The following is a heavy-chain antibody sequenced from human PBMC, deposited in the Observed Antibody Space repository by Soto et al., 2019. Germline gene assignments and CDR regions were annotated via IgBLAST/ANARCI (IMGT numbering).Heavy chain of an antibody. J-gene: IGHJ6*03. CDR1: GGSFSGYY. Sequence: SETLSLTCAVYGGSFSGYYWSRIRQPPGKGLEWIGEINHSGSTNYNPSLKSRVTISVDTSKNQFSLKLSSVTAADTAVYYCARGHGWKYYYYYMDGWGKGTTVTVSS. V-gene: IGHV4-34*01. D-gene: IGHD1-1*01. CDR2: INHSGST. CDR3: ARGHGWKYYYYYMDG.